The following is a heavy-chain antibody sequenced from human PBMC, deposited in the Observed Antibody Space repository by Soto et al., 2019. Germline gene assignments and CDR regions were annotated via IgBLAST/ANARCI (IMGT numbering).Heavy chain of an antibody. J-gene: IGHJ4*02. Sequence: PGGSLRLSCAASGFTFSSYAMSWVRQAPGKGLEWVSAISGSGGSTYYADSVKGRFTISRDNSKNTLYLQINSLRAEDTAVYYCAKSRYCGGDCYSGVVYWGQGTLVTVSS. D-gene: IGHD2-21*02. CDR2: ISGSGGST. CDR3: AKSRYCGGDCYSGVVY. V-gene: IGHV3-23*01. CDR1: GFTFSSYA.